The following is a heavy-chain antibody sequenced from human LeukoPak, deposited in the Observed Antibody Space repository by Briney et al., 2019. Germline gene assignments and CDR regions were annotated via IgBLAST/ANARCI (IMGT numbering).Heavy chain of an antibody. CDR1: GFTFSSYA. D-gene: IGHD5-12*01. CDR2: ISASGYST. J-gene: IGHJ3*02. Sequence: TGGSLRLSCAAAGFTFSSYAMSWVRQAPGGGLEWVSPISASGYSTNYADSVKGRFTISRDNSKNTLYLQMNSLRAEDTAVYYCAKGIYSAYGRDALDIWGQGTMVTVSS. CDR3: AKGIYSAYGRDALDI. V-gene: IGHV3-23*01.